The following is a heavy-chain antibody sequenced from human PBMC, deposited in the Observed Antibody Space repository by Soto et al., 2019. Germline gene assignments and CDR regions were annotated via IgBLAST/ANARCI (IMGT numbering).Heavy chain of an antibody. CDR1: GGSISSYY. J-gene: IGHJ5*02. D-gene: IGHD3-9*01. Sequence: QVQLQESGPGLVKPSETLCLTCTVSGGSISSYYWSWIRQPPGKGLEWIGYIYYSGSTNYNPSLKSRVTISVDTSKNQFSLKLSSVTAADTAVYYCARHARYYDILTGYSTLSWFDPWGQGTLVTVSS. CDR3: ARHARYYDILTGYSTLSWFDP. V-gene: IGHV4-59*08. CDR2: IYYSGST.